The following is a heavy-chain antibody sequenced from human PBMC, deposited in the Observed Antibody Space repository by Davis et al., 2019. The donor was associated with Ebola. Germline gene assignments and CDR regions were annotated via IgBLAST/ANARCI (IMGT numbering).Heavy chain of an antibody. CDR2: ISSSGNQE. D-gene: IGHD2-21*01. CDR1: GFYFGSYG. CDR3: AKNPVIGQWYYDL. V-gene: IGHV3-30*18. Sequence: LSLTCAASGFYFGSYGMHWVRQAPGKGLEWVAAISSSGNQEFYADSVKGRFTISRDNSKTTLFLQMNSLRTEDTAVYYCAKNPVIGQWYYDLWGRGTLVIVSS. J-gene: IGHJ2*01.